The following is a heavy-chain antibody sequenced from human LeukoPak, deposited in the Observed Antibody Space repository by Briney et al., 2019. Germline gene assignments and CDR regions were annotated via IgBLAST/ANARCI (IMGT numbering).Heavy chain of an antibody. Sequence: GGSLRLSCAASGFTFSSYSMNWIRQAPGKGLEWVSSISSSTSYIYYADSVKGRFTNSKDNAKNSLYLQMNSLRAEDTAVYYCARAGGSTVSHSDYWGQGTLVTVSS. CDR2: ISSSTSYI. J-gene: IGHJ4*02. V-gene: IGHV3-21*01. CDR1: GFTFSSYS. CDR3: ARAGGSTVSHSDY. D-gene: IGHD4-17*01.